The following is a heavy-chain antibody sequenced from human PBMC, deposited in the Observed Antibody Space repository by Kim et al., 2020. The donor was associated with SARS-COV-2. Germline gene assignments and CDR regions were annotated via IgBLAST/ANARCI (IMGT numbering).Heavy chain of an antibody. CDR2: SAN. D-gene: IGHD2-2*01. V-gene: IGHV5-51*01. CDR3: ARLGSSLDY. J-gene: IGHJ4*02. Sequence: SANRYSPSFQGQVTISADKSNSTAYLQWSSLKASDTAMYYCARLGSSLDYWGQGTLVTVSS.